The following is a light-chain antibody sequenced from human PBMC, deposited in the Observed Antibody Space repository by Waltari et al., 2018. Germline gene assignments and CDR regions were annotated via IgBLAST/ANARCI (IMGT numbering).Light chain of an antibody. J-gene: IGLJ2*01. CDR1: NLGGKS. V-gene: IGLV3-21*02. Sequence: SYVLTQPPSVSVAPGQTARIPCGGNNLGGKSVHWYLQKPGQAPVLVVYDDSDRPSGIPERFSGSNSGNMATLTISRVEAGDEADYYCHVWDNSINHLSLVVFGGGTKLTVL. CDR2: DDS. CDR3: HVWDNSINHLSLVV.